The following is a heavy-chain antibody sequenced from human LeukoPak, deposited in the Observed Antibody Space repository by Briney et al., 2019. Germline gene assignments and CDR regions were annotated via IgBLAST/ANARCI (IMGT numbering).Heavy chain of an antibody. CDR2: IYHSGSP. V-gene: IGHV4-38-2*02. CDR3: ARAGYYYGSGSTFDY. J-gene: IGHJ4*02. D-gene: IGHD3-10*01. CDR1: GYSISSGYY. Sequence: SETLSLTCTVSGYSISSGYYWGWIRQPPGKGLEWIGSIYHSGSPYYNPSLKSRVTISVDTSKNQFSLKLSSVTAADTAVYYCARAGYYYGSGSTFDYWGQGTLVTVSS.